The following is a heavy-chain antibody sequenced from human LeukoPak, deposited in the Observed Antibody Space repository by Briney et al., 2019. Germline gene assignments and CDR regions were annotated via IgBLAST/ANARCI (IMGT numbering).Heavy chain of an antibody. Sequence: ASVKISCKVSGYSFSDYYIHWVQQAPGKGLEWVGLVDPEDGVTIYAEKFQGRVTMIADTSTDTAYMELSSLKSEATAVYYCAKGNGDYGNWFDPWGQGTPVTASS. CDR3: AKGNGDYGNWFDP. J-gene: IGHJ5*02. V-gene: IGHV1-69-2*01. D-gene: IGHD4-17*01. CDR1: GYSFSDYY. CDR2: VDPEDGVT.